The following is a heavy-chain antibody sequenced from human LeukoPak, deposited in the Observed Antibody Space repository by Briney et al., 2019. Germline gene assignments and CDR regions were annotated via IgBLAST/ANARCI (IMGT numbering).Heavy chain of an antibody. D-gene: IGHD3-3*01. V-gene: IGHV3-7*01. CDR3: ATDRGWRTSGYYLYYFEY. CDR2: IKHDGSEK. CDR1: GFIFTNYF. J-gene: IGHJ4*02. Sequence: PPGGSPRLSCAASGFIFTNYFMSWVRQAPGKGLEWVASIKHDGSEKYYVDSVRGRFTISRDNTMNSLYLQMSSLRAEDTAVYYCATDRGWRTSGYYLYYFEYWGQGTLVTVSS.